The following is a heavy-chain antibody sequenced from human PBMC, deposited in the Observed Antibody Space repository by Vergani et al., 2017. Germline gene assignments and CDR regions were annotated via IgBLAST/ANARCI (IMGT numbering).Heavy chain of an antibody. Sequence: QLQLQESGPGLVKPSETLSLTCTVSGGSISSSSYYWGWIRQPPGKGLEWIGSIYYSGSTYYNPSLKSRVTISVDTSKNQFSLKLSSVTAADTAVYYCANWGLWFGESPIDYWGQGTLVTVSS. CDR2: IYYSGST. CDR1: GGSISSSSYY. D-gene: IGHD3-10*01. CDR3: ANWGLWFGESPIDY. V-gene: IGHV4-39*07. J-gene: IGHJ4*02.